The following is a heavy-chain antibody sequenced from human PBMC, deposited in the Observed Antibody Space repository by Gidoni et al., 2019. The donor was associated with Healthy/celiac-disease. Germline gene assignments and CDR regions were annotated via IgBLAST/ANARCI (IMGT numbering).Heavy chain of an antibody. CDR3: ASSPFSPYYYYYMDV. Sequence: QVQLVESGGGVVQPGRSLRLSCAASGFTFSSYAMHWVRQAQGKGLEGVAVISYDGSNKYYADSVKGRFTISRDNSKNTLYLQMNSLRAEDTAVYYCASSPFSPYYYYYMDVWGKGTTVTVSS. J-gene: IGHJ6*03. CDR1: GFTFSSYA. CDR2: ISYDGSNK. V-gene: IGHV3-30-3*01.